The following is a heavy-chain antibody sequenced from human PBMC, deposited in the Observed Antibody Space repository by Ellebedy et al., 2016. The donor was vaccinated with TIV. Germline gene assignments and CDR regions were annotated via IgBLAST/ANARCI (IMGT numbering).Heavy chain of an antibody. V-gene: IGHV3-74*01. CDR1: GFTFSNYW. J-gene: IGHJ5*02. D-gene: IGHD1-26*01. CDR2: INSDGSAT. CDR3: VRDPYSYGP. Sequence: GESLKISCAASGFTFSNYWMHWVRQAPGKGLVWVSRINSDGSATNHADSVKGRFTISRDNAKNTLYLQMNSLGDDDTAIYYCVRDPYSYGPWGQGTLVTVSS.